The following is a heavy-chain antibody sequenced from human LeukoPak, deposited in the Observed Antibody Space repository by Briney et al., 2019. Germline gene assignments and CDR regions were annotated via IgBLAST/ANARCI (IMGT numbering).Heavy chain of an antibody. CDR1: GGSFSGYY. V-gene: IGHV4-34*09. CDR2: INHSGST. CDR3: ARDASLDNYYGSGPMDY. J-gene: IGHJ4*02. Sequence: SETLSLTCAVYGGSFSGYYWSWIRQPPGKGLEWIGEINHSGSTNYNPSLKSRVTISVDTSKNQFSLKLSSVTAADTAVYYCARDASLDNYYGSGPMDYWGQGTLVTVSS. D-gene: IGHD3-10*01.